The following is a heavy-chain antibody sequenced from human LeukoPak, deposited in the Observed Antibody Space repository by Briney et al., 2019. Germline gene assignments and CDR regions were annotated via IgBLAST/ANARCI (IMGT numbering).Heavy chain of an antibody. CDR2: ISSSGSTK. D-gene: IGHD3-22*01. J-gene: IGHJ4*02. CDR3: ARELSPVVKYYFEY. Sequence: GGSLRLSCAASGFTFSSYEMNWVRQAPGKGLEWVSYISSSGSTKYYADSVKGRFTISRDNAKNSLYLQMNSLRAEDTALYYCARELSPVVKYYFEYWGQGTLVTVSP. CDR1: GFTFSSYE. V-gene: IGHV3-48*03.